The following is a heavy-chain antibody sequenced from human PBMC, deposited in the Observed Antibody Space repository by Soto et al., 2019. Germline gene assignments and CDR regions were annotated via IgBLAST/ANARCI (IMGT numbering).Heavy chain of an antibody. D-gene: IGHD3-10*01. CDR2: IYYSGST. Sequence: QVQLQESGPGLVKPSETLSLTCTVSGGSISSYYWSWIRQPPGKGLEWIGYIYYSGSTNYNPSLKSRVTISVDTSKNQFALKLSSGTAADTAVYYCAGSMVRGVISAVGTRLDAFDIWGQGTMVTVSS. V-gene: IGHV4-59*08. CDR3: AGSMVRGVISAVGTRLDAFDI. CDR1: GGSISSYY. J-gene: IGHJ3*02.